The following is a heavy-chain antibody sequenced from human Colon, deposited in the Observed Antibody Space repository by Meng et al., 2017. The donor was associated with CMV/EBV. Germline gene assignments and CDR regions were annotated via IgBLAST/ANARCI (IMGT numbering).Heavy chain of an antibody. CDR2: IYSSGRT. CDR1: GGSISSGDYY. Sequence: SETLSLTCTVSGGSISSGDYYWSWLRQAPGMVPEWIGYIYSSGRTYYNASLTSRVTSSVDTSKNQFSLKMDSVTAADTAMYYCARGRFVLRYYYHHGMDVWGRETTVTVSS. J-gene: IGHJ6*02. D-gene: IGHD1-14*01. V-gene: IGHV4-30-4*08. CDR3: ARGRFVLRYYYHHGMDV.